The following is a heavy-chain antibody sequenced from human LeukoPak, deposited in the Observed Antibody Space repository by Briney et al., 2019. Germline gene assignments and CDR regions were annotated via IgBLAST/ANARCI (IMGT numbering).Heavy chain of an antibody. D-gene: IGHD6-19*01. CDR3: AKGPSYSSGWSAEYSQH. CDR1: GFTFSTYS. CDR2: ISSSGSFI. J-gene: IGHJ1*01. Sequence: GGSLRLSCAASGFTFSTYSMDWVRQAPGKGLEWVSSISSSGSFINYADSVKGRFTISRDNAKNSLYLEMNSLRVEDTALYFCAKGPSYSSGWSAEYSQHWGQGTLVTVSS. V-gene: IGHV3-21*04.